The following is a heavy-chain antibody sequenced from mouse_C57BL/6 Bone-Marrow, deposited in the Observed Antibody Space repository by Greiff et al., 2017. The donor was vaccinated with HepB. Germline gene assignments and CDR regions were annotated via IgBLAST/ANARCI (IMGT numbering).Heavy chain of an antibody. J-gene: IGHJ4*01. Sequence: EVQLQQSGPELVKPGASVKIPCKASGYTFTDYNMDWVKQSHGKSLEWIGDINPNNGGTIYNQKFKGKATLTVDKSSSTAYMELRSLTSEDTAVYYCARTPGDYGSRGGSGYYAMDYWGQGTSVTVSS. CDR3: ARTPGDYGSRGGSGYYAMDY. D-gene: IGHD1-1*01. V-gene: IGHV1-18*01. CDR1: GYTFTDYN. CDR2: INPNNGGT.